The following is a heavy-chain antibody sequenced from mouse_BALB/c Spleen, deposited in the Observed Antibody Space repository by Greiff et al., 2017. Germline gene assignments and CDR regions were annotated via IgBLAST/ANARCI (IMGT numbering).Heavy chain of an antibody. J-gene: IGHJ3*01. CDR2: INPGSGGT. Sequence: VQLQQSGAELVRPGTSVKVSCKASGYAFTNYLIEWVKQRPGQGLEWIGVINPGSGGTNYNEKFKGKATLTADKSSSTAYMQLSSLTSDDSAVYFCARDWDYDRFADWGQGTLVTVSA. CDR1: GYAFTNYL. V-gene: IGHV1-54*01. CDR3: ARDWDYDRFAD. D-gene: IGHD2-4*01.